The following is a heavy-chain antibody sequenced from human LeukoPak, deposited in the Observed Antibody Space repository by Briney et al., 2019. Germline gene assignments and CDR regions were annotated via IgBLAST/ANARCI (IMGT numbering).Heavy chain of an antibody. D-gene: IGHD3-10*01. CDR3: ARDRYGSGSYYNAFDY. CDR1: GFTFSDYW. Sequence: GGSLRLSCAASGFTFSDYWMHWVRQAPGKGLVWVSRIKRDGSSTDYADSVKGRFTISRDNAKNSLYLQMNSLRAEDTAVYYCARDRYGSGSYYNAFDYWGQGTLVTVSS. CDR2: IKRDGSST. V-gene: IGHV3-74*01. J-gene: IGHJ4*02.